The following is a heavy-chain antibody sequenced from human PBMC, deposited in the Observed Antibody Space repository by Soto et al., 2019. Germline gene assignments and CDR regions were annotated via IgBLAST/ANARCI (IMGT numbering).Heavy chain of an antibody. CDR1: GGSISSYY. CDR3: ARVHSSSYYYGLAV. Sequence: LEILSLTCTVSGGSISSYYWSWILQPPGEGLEWIGYIYYSGSTNYNPSLKSRVTISVDTSKNQFSLKLSSVTAADTAVYYCARVHSSSYYYGLAVWGQGIPVTVS. V-gene: IGHV4-59*01. J-gene: IGHJ6*02. CDR2: IYYSGST. D-gene: IGHD6-6*01.